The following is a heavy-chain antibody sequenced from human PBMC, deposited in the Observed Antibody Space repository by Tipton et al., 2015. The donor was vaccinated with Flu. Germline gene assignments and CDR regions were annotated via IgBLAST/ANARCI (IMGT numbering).Heavy chain of an antibody. CDR3: TRVHRSYGMDV. CDR2: IEYDGSKK. J-gene: IGHJ6*02. Sequence: SGFTFGSYGMHWVRQAPGKGLEWVAHIEYDGSKKDYADSVKGRFTISRENLKRTVSLQMSSLRAEDTAVYYCTRVHRSYGMDVWGQGTTVRVSS. V-gene: IGHV3-33*05. CDR1: GFTFGSYG.